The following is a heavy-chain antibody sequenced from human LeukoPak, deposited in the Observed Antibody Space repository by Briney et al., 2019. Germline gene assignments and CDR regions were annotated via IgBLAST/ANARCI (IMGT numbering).Heavy chain of an antibody. CDR2: IYYSGST. J-gene: IGHJ4*02. D-gene: IGHD3-16*01. CDR1: GVSISSYY. CDR3: ARRGNWGSYYFDY. V-gene: IGHV4-59*01. Sequence: SETLSLTCTVSGVSISSYYWSWIRQPPGKGLEWIGYIYYSGSTNYNPSLKSRVTISVDTSKNQFSLKLSSVTAADTPVYYCARRGNWGSYYFDYWGQGTLVTVSS.